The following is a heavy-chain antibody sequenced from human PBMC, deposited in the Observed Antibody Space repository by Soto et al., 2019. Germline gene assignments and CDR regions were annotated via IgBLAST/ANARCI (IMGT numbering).Heavy chain of an antibody. D-gene: IGHD6-19*01. V-gene: IGHV3-30-3*01. CDR3: ARDRKSSGWFDY. CDR1: GFTFSSYA. Sequence: GGSLRLSCAVSGFTFSSYAMHWVRQAPGKGLEWVAVISYDGSNKYYADSVKGRFTISRDNSKNTLYLQMNSLRAEDTAVYYCARDRKSSGWFDYWGQGTLVTVSS. J-gene: IGHJ4*02. CDR2: ISYDGSNK.